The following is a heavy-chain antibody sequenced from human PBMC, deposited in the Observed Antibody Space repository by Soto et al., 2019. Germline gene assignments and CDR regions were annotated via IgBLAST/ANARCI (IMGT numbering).Heavy chain of an antibody. J-gene: IGHJ6*02. V-gene: IGHV2-70*04. D-gene: IGHD6-13*01. CDR2: IDWDDDK. CDR3: ERDRSSWYLSGMDV. Sequence: GPTLVNPTQTLTLTCTFSVFSLSTSGMRVSWIRQPPGKALEWLARIDWDDDKFYSTSLKTRLTISKDTSKNQVVLTMTNMDPVDTATYYCERDRSSWYLSGMDVWGQGTTVTVSS. CDR1: VFSLSTSGMR.